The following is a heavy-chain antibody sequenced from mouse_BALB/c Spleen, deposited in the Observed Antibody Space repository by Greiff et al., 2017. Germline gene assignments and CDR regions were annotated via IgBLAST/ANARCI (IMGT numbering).Heavy chain of an antibody. Sequence: QVQLKQPGAELVKPGASVKMSCKASGYTFTSYWMHWVKQRPGQGLEWIGVIDPSDSYTSYNQKFKGKATLTGDTSSSTAYMQLSSLTSEDSAVYYCTRRGWGYAMDYWGQGTSVTVSS. D-gene: IGHD1-1*02. V-gene: IGHV1S127*01. CDR3: TRRGWGYAMDY. J-gene: IGHJ4*01. CDR2: IDPSDSYT. CDR1: GYTFTSYW.